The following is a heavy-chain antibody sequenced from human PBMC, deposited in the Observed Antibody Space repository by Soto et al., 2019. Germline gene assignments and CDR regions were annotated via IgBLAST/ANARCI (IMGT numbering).Heavy chain of an antibody. CDR2: KYYSGTP. CDR3: ARDGGGGAFDV. J-gene: IGHJ3*01. CDR1: GGSISTTTHY. Sequence: QVQLQQSGPGLVKPSETLSLTCTVSGGSISTTTHYWGWIRQPPGKGLEWIGNKYYSGTPYYNPSLKSRVIISLDTSNNYFSLKLTSVSAADTAVYYCARDGGGGAFDVWGQGTMVIVSS. D-gene: IGHD3-16*01. V-gene: IGHV4-39*02.